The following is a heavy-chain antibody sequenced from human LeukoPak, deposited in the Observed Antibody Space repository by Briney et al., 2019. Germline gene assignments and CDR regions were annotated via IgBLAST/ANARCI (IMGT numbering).Heavy chain of an antibody. J-gene: IGHJ6*02. CDR2: IIPIFGTA. V-gene: IGHV1-69*13. Sequence: GASVKVSCKASGYTFTSYGISWVRQAPGQGLEWMGGIIPIFGTANYAQKFQGRVTITADESTSTAYMELSSLRSEDTAVYYCAGQLWLPSQGYYYYGMDVWGQGTTVTVSS. CDR1: GYTFTSYG. D-gene: IGHD5-18*01. CDR3: AGQLWLPSQGYYYYGMDV.